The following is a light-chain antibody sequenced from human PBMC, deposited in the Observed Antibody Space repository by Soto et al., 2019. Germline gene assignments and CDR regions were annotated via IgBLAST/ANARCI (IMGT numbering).Light chain of an antibody. Sequence: TQSPSTLSGSVGDRVTITCRASQTIRNNYLACYQQKSGQAPRLLIYDASSRATGIPDRYSGGVSGTDFTLTISRLEPEDFAVYYCQQFSSYPLHFGGGTKVDIK. CDR1: QTIRNNY. V-gene: IGKV3D-20*01. CDR3: QQFSSYPLH. J-gene: IGKJ4*01. CDR2: DAS.